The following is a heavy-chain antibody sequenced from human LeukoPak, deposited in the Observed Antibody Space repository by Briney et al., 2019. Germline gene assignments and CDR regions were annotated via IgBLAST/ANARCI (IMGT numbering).Heavy chain of an antibody. V-gene: IGHV3-7*04. Sequence: AGSLRLSCAASGFTFSSYWMSWVRQAPGKGLEWVANIKQDGGEKYYVDSVKGRFTISRDNAKNSLYLQMNSLRAEDTAVYYCARAYCSGGSCYYPYYYYYMDVWGKGTTVTVSS. CDR3: ARAYCSGGSCYYPYYYYYMDV. J-gene: IGHJ6*03. D-gene: IGHD2-15*01. CDR2: IKQDGGEK. CDR1: GFTFSSYW.